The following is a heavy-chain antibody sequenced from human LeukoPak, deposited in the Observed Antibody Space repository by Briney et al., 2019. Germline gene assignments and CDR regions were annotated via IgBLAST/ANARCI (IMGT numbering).Heavy chain of an antibody. CDR1: GGSISSSSYY. V-gene: IGHV4-39*07. Sequence: SETLSLTCTVSGGSISSSSYYWAWIRQPPGKGLEWIGSIHYSGSTYYNPSLQSRVTISIDTSKNQFSLKLRFVTAADTAVYYCAKVRQLQHFDYWGQGSLVTVSS. CDR3: AKVRQLQHFDY. CDR2: IHYSGST. D-gene: IGHD5-18*01. J-gene: IGHJ4*02.